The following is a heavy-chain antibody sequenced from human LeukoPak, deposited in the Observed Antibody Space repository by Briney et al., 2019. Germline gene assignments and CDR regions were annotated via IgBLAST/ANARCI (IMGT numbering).Heavy chain of an antibody. D-gene: IGHD1-14*01. V-gene: IGHV4-39*01. Sequence: SETLSLTCTVSGDSISSTSYYWGWLRQPPGKGPEWLGSINHSGSTYYNPSLKSRVTISVDTSKNQFSLKLSSVTAADTAVYYCARLVNHYYYYMDVWGKGTTVTVSS. J-gene: IGHJ6*03. CDR1: GDSISSTSYY. CDR2: INHSGST. CDR3: ARLVNHYYYYMDV.